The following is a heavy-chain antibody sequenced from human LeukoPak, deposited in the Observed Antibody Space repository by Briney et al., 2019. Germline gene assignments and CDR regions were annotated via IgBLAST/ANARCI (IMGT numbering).Heavy chain of an antibody. D-gene: IGHD3-3*01. CDR2: NNPNSGGT. V-gene: IGHV1-2*06. Sequence: ASVKVSCKASGYTFTGYYMHWVRQAPGQGLEWMGRNNPNSGGTNYAQKFQGRVTMTRDTSISTAYMELSRLRSDDTAVYYCAAYYDFWSGYYSVAPWGQGTLVTVPS. J-gene: IGHJ5*02. CDR1: GYTFTGYY. CDR3: AAYYDFWSGYYSVAP.